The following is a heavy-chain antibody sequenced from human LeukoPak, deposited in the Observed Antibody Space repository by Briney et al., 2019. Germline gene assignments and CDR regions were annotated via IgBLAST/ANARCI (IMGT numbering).Heavy chain of an antibody. CDR3: AREGGGFDY. J-gene: IGHJ4*02. CDR2: IHHSGST. Sequence: SETLSLTCTVSGASITSSGYYWGWIRQPPGKGLEWIGTIHHSGSTYYNPSLKSRVTISADTSKNQFSLKLTSVTAADTAVYYCAREGGGFDYWGQGTLVTVSS. V-gene: IGHV4-39*07. CDR1: GASITSSGYY. D-gene: IGHD3-16*01.